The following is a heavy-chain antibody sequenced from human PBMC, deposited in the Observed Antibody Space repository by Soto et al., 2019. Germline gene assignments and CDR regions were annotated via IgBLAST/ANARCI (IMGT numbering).Heavy chain of an antibody. CDR2: IYYSGST. D-gene: IGHD4-4*01. J-gene: IGHJ6*02. CDR1: GGSISSGGYY. Sequence: SETLSLTCTVSGGSISSGGYYWSWIRQHPGKGLEWIGYIYYSGSTYYNPSLKSRVTISVDTSKNQFSLKLSSVTAADTAVYYCARDWRYSNYGMYYYYGMDVWGQGTTVTVSS. CDR3: ARDWRYSNYGMYYYYGMDV. V-gene: IGHV4-31*03.